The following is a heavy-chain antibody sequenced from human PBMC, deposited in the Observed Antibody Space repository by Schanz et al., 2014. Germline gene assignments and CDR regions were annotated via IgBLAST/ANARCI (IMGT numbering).Heavy chain of an antibody. J-gene: IGHJ4*02. CDR1: GFSISDAC. CDR2: IWYDGSNK. Sequence: VQLVESGGGLVKPGGSLTLSCAASGFSISDACMHWVRQAPGKGLEWVAIIWYDGSNKYYADSVKGRFTISRDNSKNTLFLQMSSLRAEDTAVYYCARDGDFDYWGQGTLVTVSS. CDR3: ARDGDFDY. V-gene: IGHV3-33*08.